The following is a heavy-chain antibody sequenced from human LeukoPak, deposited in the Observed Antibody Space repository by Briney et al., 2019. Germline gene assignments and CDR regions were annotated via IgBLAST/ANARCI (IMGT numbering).Heavy chain of an antibody. CDR3: AREMAYRSGYYSDYYYGMDV. D-gene: IGHD3-22*01. V-gene: IGHV1-2*02. J-gene: IGHJ6*02. Sequence: ASVKVSCKASGYTFTGYYMHWVRQAPGQGLEWMGWINPNSGGTNYAQKFQGRVTMTRDTTISTAYMELSRLRSDDTAVYYCAREMAYRSGYYSDYYYGMDVWGQGTTVTVSS. CDR1: GYTFTGYY. CDR2: INPNSGGT.